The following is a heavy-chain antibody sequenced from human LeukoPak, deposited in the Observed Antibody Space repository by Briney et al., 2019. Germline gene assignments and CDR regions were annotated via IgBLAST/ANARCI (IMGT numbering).Heavy chain of an antibody. J-gene: IGHJ4*02. Sequence: GGSLRLSCAASGFTFSSYWMTWVRQAPGKGLEWVANIRQDGSEIHYVDSMKGRFSISRENAKNALYLQMNSLRAEDTAVYYCAREIGWDSLEGRDYWGQGSLVTVSS. CDR1: GFTFSSYW. D-gene: IGHD6-19*01. V-gene: IGHV3-7*01. CDR3: AREIGWDSLEGRDY. CDR2: IRQDGSEI.